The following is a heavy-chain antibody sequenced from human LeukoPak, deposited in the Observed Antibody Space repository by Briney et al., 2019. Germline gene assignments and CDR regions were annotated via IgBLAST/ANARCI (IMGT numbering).Heavy chain of an antibody. Sequence: WGSLSLSCAASGFTFSSYWMHWVRQAPGKGLVWVSRINSDGSTTSYADSVKGRFTISRDNAKNTLYLQMNSLRAEDTAVYYCARAPFYYDSSGYLFYWGEGTLVTVSS. CDR2: INSDGSTT. CDR3: ARAPFYYDSSGYLFY. CDR1: GFTFSSYW. D-gene: IGHD3-22*01. V-gene: IGHV3-74*01. J-gene: IGHJ4*02.